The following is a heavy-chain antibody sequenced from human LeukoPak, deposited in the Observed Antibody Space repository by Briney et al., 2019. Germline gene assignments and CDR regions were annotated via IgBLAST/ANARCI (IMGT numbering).Heavy chain of an antibody. Sequence: GGSLRLSCAASGFTFADYGMSWVRQAPGKGLEWVSGINWNGGSTGYADSVKGRFTISRDNAKNSLYLQMNSLRAEDTALYYCARDRRTYYYGSGIFDIWGQGTMVTVSS. CDR3: ARDRRTYYYGSGIFDI. CDR2: INWNGGST. J-gene: IGHJ3*02. CDR1: GFTFADYG. V-gene: IGHV3-20*04. D-gene: IGHD3-10*01.